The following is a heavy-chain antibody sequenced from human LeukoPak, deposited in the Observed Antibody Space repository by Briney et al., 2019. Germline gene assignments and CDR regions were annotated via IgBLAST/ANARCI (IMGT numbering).Heavy chain of an antibody. V-gene: IGHV3-23*01. CDR3: ARDIAARH. D-gene: IGHD6-6*01. CDR2: ISGSGGST. J-gene: IGHJ4*02. Sequence: GGSLRLSCAASGFTFSRFWMSWVRQAPGKGLEWVSDISGSGGSTYYADSVKGRFTISRDNSKNTLYLQMNSLRAEDTAVYYCARDIAARHWGQGTLVTVSS. CDR1: GFTFSRFW.